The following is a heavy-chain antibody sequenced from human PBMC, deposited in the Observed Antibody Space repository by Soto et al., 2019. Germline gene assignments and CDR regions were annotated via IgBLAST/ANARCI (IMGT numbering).Heavy chain of an antibody. J-gene: IGHJ5*02. CDR2: IYYSGNT. D-gene: IGHD2-8*02. CDR1: GDSLNSRTYH. CDR3: ARGYCTGTSYREGLGWFDP. Sequence: PSETLSLTCTVSGDSLNSRTYHWGWIRQAPGKGLEWIGTIYYSGNTYYNPSLKSRVTISLYTSRNQFSLRLSSVTAADTAVYYCARGYCTGTSYREGLGWFDPWGQGTLVTVSS. V-gene: IGHV4-39*01.